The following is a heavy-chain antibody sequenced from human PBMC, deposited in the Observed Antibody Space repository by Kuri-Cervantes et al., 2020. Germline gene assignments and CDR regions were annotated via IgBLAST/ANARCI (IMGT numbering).Heavy chain of an antibody. CDR3: ATETEGQWELLC. Sequence: ASVKVSCKVSGYTLTELSMHWVRQAPGKGLEWMGGFDPGDGETIYAQKFQGRVTMTEDTSTDTAYMELSSLRSEDTAVYYCATETEGQWELLCWGQGTLVTVSS. CDR2: FDPGDGET. V-gene: IGHV1-24*01. J-gene: IGHJ4*02. CDR1: GYTLTELS. D-gene: IGHD1-26*01.